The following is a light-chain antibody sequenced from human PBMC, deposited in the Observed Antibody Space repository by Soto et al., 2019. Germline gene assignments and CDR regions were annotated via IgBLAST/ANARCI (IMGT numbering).Light chain of an antibody. V-gene: IGLV1-40*01. CDR3: QYYDSSLSGYV. CDR2: GNS. Sequence: QSVLTQPPSVSGAPGQRVTISCTGSSSNIGAGYDVHWYQQLPGTAPKLLIYGNSNRPSGVPDRFSGSKSGTSASLAITGLQAEDEADYYCQYYDSSLSGYVFGAGNKHTFL. CDR1: SSNIGAGYD. J-gene: IGLJ1*01.